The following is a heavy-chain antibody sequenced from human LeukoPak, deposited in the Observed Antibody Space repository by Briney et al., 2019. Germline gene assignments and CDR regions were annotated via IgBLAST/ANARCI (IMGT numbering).Heavy chain of an antibody. Sequence: PSETLSLTCTVSGGSISSYYWSWIRQPPGKGLEWIGYIYYRGSTNYNPSLKSRVTISVDTSKNQFSLKLSSVTAADTAVYYCARDLGSGLPRGNYGMDVWGQGTTVTVSS. CDR2: IYYRGST. J-gene: IGHJ6*02. CDR3: ARDLGSGLPRGNYGMDV. V-gene: IGHV4-59*01. D-gene: IGHD6-19*01. CDR1: GGSISSYY.